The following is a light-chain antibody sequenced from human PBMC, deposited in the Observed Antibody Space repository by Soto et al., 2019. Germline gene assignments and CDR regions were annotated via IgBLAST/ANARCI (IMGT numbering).Light chain of an antibody. J-gene: IGKJ3*01. CDR3: QQYDSSPFT. Sequence: ENVLTQSPATLSLSPGESATLSCRASQSLNINYVAWYQQNPGQAPRLLIYETSSRAAGIPDRFSGSGSGTDFTLTLRRLEPEDYAIYYCQQYDSSPFTFGPGTKV. CDR1: QSLNINY. CDR2: ETS. V-gene: IGKV3-20*01.